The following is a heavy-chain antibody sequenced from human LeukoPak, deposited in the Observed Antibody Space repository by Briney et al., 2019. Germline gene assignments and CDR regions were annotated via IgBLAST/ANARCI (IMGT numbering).Heavy chain of an antibody. CDR3: AREEGYSSRDTNWFDP. CDR1: GFTVSSNY. J-gene: IGHJ5*02. CDR2: IYSGGST. D-gene: IGHD6-19*01. Sequence: GGSLRLSCAASGFTVSSNYMSWVRQAPGKGLEWVSVIYSGGSTYYADSVKGRFTISRDNSKNTLYLQMNSLRAEVTAVYYCAREEGYSSRDTNWFDPWGQGTLVTVSS. V-gene: IGHV3-53*05.